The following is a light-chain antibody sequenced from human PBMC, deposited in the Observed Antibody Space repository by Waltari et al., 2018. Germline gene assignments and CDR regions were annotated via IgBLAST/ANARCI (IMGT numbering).Light chain of an antibody. CDR3: QQYSSFST. J-gene: IGKJ2*01. Sequence: DIQMTHSPSTLSASVGDRVTISCRASQSFGTWLAWYQQKPGKATKRLIYMASSLESGVPSRFSGSGSGTDFTLTISRLQPDDFATYSCQQYSSFSTFGQGTKV. CDR1: QSFGTW. CDR2: MAS. V-gene: IGKV1-5*03.